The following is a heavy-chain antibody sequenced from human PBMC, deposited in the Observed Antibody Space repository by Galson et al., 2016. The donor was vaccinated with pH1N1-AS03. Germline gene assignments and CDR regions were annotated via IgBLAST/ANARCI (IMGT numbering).Heavy chain of an antibody. Sequence: SLRLSCAASGFSFSEYDMHWARQAPGKGLEWVALSSVDGINKYYGDSVKGRFTISRDNSKNTLYLQMNSLRAEDTAVYDCGNGWSSSGAGHLGQGTLVTVSS. CDR2: SSVDGINK. V-gene: IGHV3-30*18. CDR3: GNGWSSSGAGH. CDR1: GFSFSEYD. J-gene: IGHJ1*01. D-gene: IGHD6-25*01.